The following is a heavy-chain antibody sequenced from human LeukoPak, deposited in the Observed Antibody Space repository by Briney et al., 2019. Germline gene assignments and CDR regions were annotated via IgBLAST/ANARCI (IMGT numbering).Heavy chain of an antibody. J-gene: IGHJ5*02. V-gene: IGHV3-23*01. D-gene: IGHD3-9*01. CDR3: AKAPAYYDILTGYRPNWFDP. Sequence: GGSLRLSCAASGFTFSSYGMSWVRQAPGKGLGWVSAISGSGGSTYYADSVKGRFTISRDNSKNTLYLQMNSLRAEDTAVYYCAKAPAYYDILTGYRPNWFDPWGQGTLVTVSS. CDR1: GFTFSSYG. CDR2: ISGSGGST.